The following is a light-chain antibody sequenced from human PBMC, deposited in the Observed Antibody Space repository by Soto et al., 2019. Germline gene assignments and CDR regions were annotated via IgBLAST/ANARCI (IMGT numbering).Light chain of an antibody. V-gene: IGKV3-11*01. CDR3: QQRSNWIT. J-gene: IGKJ5*01. CDR1: QSVSSY. CDR2: DAS. Sequence: EIVLTQSPGTLSLSPGERATLSCRASQSVSSYLAWYQQKPGQAPRLLIYDASNRATGIPARFIGSGSGTDFTLTITSLQPEDFAVYYCQQRSNWITFGQGTRLEI.